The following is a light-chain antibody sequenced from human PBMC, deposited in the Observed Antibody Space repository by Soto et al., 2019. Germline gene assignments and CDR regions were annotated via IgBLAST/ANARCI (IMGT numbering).Light chain of an antibody. V-gene: IGLV2-23*01. Sequence: QSALTQPASVSGSPGQSITISCTGTSSDVGNYNLVSWYQQHPGKAPKLMIYEDSKRPSGVSNRFSGSKSGNTASLTISGLQAEDEADYYYCSYANSSTLVVFGGGTKVTVL. CDR1: SSDVGNYNL. J-gene: IGLJ2*01. CDR3: CSYANSSTLVV. CDR2: EDS.